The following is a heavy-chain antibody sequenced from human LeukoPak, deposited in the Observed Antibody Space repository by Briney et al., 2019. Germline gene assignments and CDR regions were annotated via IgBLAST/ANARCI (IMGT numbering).Heavy chain of an antibody. J-gene: IGHJ2*01. Sequence: ASVKVSCKASGYTFTSYDINWVRQATGQGLEWMGWMNPNSGNTGYAQKFQGRVTITRNTSISTAYMELSSLRSEDTAVYYCARGKPETYYDFWSGYSTWYFDPWGRGTLVTVSS. V-gene: IGHV1-8*03. D-gene: IGHD3-3*01. CDR2: MNPNSGNT. CDR1: GYTFTSYD. CDR3: ARGKPETYYDFWSGYSTWYFDP.